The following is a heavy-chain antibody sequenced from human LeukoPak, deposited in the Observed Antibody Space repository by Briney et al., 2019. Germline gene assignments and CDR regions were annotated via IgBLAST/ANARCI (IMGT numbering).Heavy chain of an antibody. Sequence: GGSLRLSCAASGFTFSNAWMSWVRQAPGKGLEWVGRIKSKTDGGTTDYAAPVQGRFTISRDDSKNTLYLQMNSLKTEDTAVYYCTTGSTYYDVLTGYYLSDYFDYWGQGTLVTVSS. CDR3: TTGSTYYDVLTGYYLSDYFDY. CDR1: GFTFSNAW. V-gene: IGHV3-15*01. J-gene: IGHJ4*02. D-gene: IGHD3-9*01. CDR2: IKSKTDGGTT.